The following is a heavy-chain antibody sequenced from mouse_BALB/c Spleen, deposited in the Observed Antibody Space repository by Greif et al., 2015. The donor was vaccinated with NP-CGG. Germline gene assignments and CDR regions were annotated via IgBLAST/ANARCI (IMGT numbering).Heavy chain of an antibody. D-gene: IGHD4-1*01. CDR1: GYTFTDYY. J-gene: IGHJ4*01. CDR3: ARRTGTGAMDY. Sequence: VQLQESGPELVKPGASVKISRKASGYTFTDYYINWVKQKPGQGLEWIGWIYPGSGNTKYNEKFKGKATLTVDTSSSTAYMQLSSLTSEDTAVYFCARRTGTGAMDYWGQGTSVTVSS. V-gene: IGHV1-84*02. CDR2: IYPGSGNT.